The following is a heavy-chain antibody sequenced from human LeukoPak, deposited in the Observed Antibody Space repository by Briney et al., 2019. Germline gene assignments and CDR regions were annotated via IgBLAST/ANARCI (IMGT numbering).Heavy chain of an antibody. CDR2: IKLDGSEK. D-gene: IGHD3-3*01. J-gene: IGHJ4*02. V-gene: IGHV3-7*03. CDR3: ARDQYDTWSRRGNFDS. CDR1: GFTFSNYP. Sequence: AGSLRLSCAAFGFTFSNYPMNWVGQAPGKGLEWVAYIKLDGSEKNYVDSVKGRFTISRDNTKNSLYLQMNSLRAEDTAVFYCARDQYDTWSRRGNFDSWGQGTLVIVSS.